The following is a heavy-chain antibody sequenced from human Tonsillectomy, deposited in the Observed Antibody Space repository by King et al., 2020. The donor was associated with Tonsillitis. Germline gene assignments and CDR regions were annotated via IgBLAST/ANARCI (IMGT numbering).Heavy chain of an antibody. CDR2: ISYDGSNK. CDR1: GFTFSTYA. Sequence: VQLVESGGGVVQPGRSLRLSCAASGFTFSTYALHWVRQAPGKGLEGVGEISYDGSNKYYADTVKGPFTISRDNSKNTLCLQMNSLRAEDTAVYYCARRDGALEFYYYGLDVWGQGTTVTVSS. V-gene: IGHV3-30-3*01. J-gene: IGHJ6*02. CDR3: ARRDGALEFYYYGLDV. D-gene: IGHD4-17*01.